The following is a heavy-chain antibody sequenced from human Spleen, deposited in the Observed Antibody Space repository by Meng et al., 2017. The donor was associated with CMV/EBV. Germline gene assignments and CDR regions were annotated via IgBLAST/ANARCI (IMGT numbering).Heavy chain of an antibody. Sequence: GESLKISCAASGFTFSDYYMNWVRQAPGKGLEWVGRIRSKTDGGTTDYAAPVKGRFTISRDDSKNTLYLQMNSLKTEDTAVYYCTASRGYWGQGTLVTVSS. CDR1: GFTFSDYY. CDR2: IRSKTDGGTT. V-gene: IGHV3-15*01. CDR3: TASRGY. J-gene: IGHJ4*02.